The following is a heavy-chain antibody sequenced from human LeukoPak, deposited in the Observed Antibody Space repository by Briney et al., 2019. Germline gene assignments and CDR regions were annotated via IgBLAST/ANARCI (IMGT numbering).Heavy chain of an antibody. Sequence: SETLSLTCTVSGGSTSSGSYYWSWIRQPAGKGLEWIGRIYTSGSTNYNPSLKSRVTISVDTSKNQFSLKLSSVTAADTAVYYCARGARDDSSGYYTGYAFDIWGQGTMVTVSS. J-gene: IGHJ3*02. CDR1: GGSTSSGSYY. V-gene: IGHV4-61*02. CDR3: ARGARDDSSGYYTGYAFDI. D-gene: IGHD3-22*01. CDR2: IYTSGST.